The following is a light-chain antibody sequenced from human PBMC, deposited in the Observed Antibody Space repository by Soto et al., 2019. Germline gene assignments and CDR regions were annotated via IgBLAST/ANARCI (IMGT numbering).Light chain of an antibody. CDR3: QQRSNWPPLA. CDR2: DAS. CDR1: QSVSSY. Sequence: EIVLTQSPATLSFSPGERATLSCRASQSVSSYLAWYQQKPGQAPRLLIYDASNRATGIPARFSGSGSGTDFTLTISSLEPEDFAVYYCQQRSNWPPLAVGGGTKVEIK. J-gene: IGKJ4*01. V-gene: IGKV3-11*01.